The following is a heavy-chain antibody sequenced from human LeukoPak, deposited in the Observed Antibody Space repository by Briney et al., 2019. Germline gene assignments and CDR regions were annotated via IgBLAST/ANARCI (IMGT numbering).Heavy chain of an antibody. V-gene: IGHV4-34*01. CDR3: ARVVPGIFGVVSYIDY. CDR1: GGSFSGYY. J-gene: IGHJ4*02. D-gene: IGHD3-3*01. Sequence: PSETLSLTCAVYGGSFSGYYWSWIRQPPGEGLEWIGEINHSGSTNYNPSLKSRVTISVDTSKNQFSLKLSSVTAADTAVYYCARVVPGIFGVVSYIDYWGQGTLVTVSS. CDR2: INHSGST.